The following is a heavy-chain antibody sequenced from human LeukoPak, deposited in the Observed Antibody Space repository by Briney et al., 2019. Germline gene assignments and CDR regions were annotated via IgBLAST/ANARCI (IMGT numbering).Heavy chain of an antibody. D-gene: IGHD3-3*01. Sequence: SETLSLTCAVSGYSISSGYYWGWIRQPPGKGLEWNGSIYHSGSTYYNPSLKSRVTISVDTSKNQFSLKLSSVTAADTAVYYCARSYYDFWSGYQAYYFDYWGQGTLVTVSS. CDR3: ARSYYDFWSGYQAYYFDY. CDR1: GYSISSGYY. V-gene: IGHV4-38-2*01. CDR2: IYHSGST. J-gene: IGHJ4*02.